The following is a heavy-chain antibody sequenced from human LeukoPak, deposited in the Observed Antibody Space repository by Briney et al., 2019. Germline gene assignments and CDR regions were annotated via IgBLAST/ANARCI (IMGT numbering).Heavy chain of an antibody. CDR3: ARAENVDIVATPGDYFDY. CDR2: INAGNGNT. J-gene: IGHJ4*02. Sequence: ASGKVSGKASGYTFTSYAMHWVRQAPGQRGEWMGWINAGNGNTKYSHKFQGRVTITRDTSTSTAYMELSSLRSEDTAVYYCARAENVDIVATPGDYFDYWGQGTLVTVSS. D-gene: IGHD5-12*01. V-gene: IGHV1-3*01. CDR1: GYTFTSYA.